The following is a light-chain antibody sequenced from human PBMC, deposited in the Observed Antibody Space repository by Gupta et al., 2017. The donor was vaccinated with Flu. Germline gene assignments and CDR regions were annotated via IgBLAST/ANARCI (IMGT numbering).Light chain of an antibody. V-gene: IGKV1-33*01. CDR1: QDISNY. J-gene: IGKJ4*01. Sequence: DIQMTQSPSSLSASVGDRVTITCQASQDISNYLNWYQQKPGKAPKLLIYDASNLETGVPSRFSGSGSGTDFTFTISSLQPEDIATYYCQQEDNLPFTFGRGTKVEIK. CDR3: QQEDNLPFT. CDR2: DAS.